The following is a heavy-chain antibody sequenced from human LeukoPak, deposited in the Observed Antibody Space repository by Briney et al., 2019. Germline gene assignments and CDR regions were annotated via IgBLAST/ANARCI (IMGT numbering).Heavy chain of an antibody. CDR2: INHSGST. CDR1: GGSFSGYY. J-gene: IGHJ5*02. Sequence: SETLSLTCAVYGGSFSGYYWSWVRQPPGKGLEWIGEINHSGSTNYNPSLKSRVTISVDTSKNQFSLKLSSVTAADTAVYYCARGPSYYYDRSLKGGFDPWGQGTLVTVSS. D-gene: IGHD3-22*01. V-gene: IGHV4-34*01. CDR3: ARGPSYYYDRSLKGGFDP.